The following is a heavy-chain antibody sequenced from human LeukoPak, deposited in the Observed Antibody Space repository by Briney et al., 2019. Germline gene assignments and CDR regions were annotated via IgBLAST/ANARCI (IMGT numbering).Heavy chain of an antibody. D-gene: IGHD3-10*01. Sequence: GASVKVSCKASGYTFTGYYMHWVRQAPGQGLEWMGWINPNGGGTNYAQKFQGWVTMTRDTSISTAYMELSRLRSDDTAVYYCAKSYGSGGYYYGMDVWGKGTTVTVSS. CDR3: AKSYGSGGYYYGMDV. CDR2: INPNGGGT. V-gene: IGHV1-2*04. J-gene: IGHJ6*04. CDR1: GYTFTGYY.